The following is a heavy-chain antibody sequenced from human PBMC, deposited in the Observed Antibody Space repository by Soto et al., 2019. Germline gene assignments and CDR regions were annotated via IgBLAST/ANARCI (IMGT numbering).Heavy chain of an antibody. V-gene: IGHV3-30*18. J-gene: IGHJ4*02. CDR1: GFTFSSYG. CDR2: ISYDGSNK. Sequence: GGSLRLCCSASGFTFSSYGMHWVRQAPGKGLEWVAVISYDGSNKYYADSVKGRFTISRDNSKNTLYLQMNSLRAGDTAVYYCAKDGLGPTIFGMYYFDYWGQGTMVTVSS. D-gene: IGHD3-3*01. CDR3: AKDGLGPTIFGMYYFDY.